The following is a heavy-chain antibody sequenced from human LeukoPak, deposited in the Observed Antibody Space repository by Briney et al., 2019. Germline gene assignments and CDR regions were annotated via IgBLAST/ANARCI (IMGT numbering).Heavy chain of an antibody. D-gene: IGHD3-22*01. Sequence: SETLSLTCTVSGGSISSSSYYWGWIRQPPGKGLEWIGSIYYSGSTYYNPSLKSRVTISVDTSKNQFSLKLSSVTAADTAVYYCVVGPYYYVFDYWGQGTLVTVSS. V-gene: IGHV4-39*01. J-gene: IGHJ4*02. CDR1: GGSISSSSYY. CDR2: IYYSGST. CDR3: VVGPYYYVFDY.